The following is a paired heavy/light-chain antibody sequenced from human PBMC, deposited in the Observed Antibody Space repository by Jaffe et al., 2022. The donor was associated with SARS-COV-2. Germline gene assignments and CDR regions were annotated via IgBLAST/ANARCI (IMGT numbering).Light chain of an antibody. CDR3: QQYGSSPLT. J-gene: IGKJ4*01. CDR1: QGINNNF. V-gene: IGKV3-20*01. CDR2: DAS. Sequence: EIVLTQSPGTLSLSPGERATLSCRASQGINNNFLAWYQQKPGQAPRLLIYDASSRATGIPDRFSGSGSWTGFTLTINRLEPEDFAVYYCQQYGSSPLTFGGGTKVEIK.
Heavy chain of an antibody. V-gene: IGHV1-18*01. CDR3: ARGGPIRFFEWSYSYYYAMDV. J-gene: IGHJ6*02. CDR1: GYTFINYG. Sequence: QVQLVQPGAEVKKPGASVKVSCKASGYTFINYGVSWVRQAPGQGLEWMGWISAYNGNTNFAQKFQDRVTMTTDSSTDTAYMELRSLGTDDTAVYYCARGGPIRFFEWSYSYYYAMDVWGQGTTVTVSS. CDR2: ISAYNGNT. D-gene: IGHD3-3*01.